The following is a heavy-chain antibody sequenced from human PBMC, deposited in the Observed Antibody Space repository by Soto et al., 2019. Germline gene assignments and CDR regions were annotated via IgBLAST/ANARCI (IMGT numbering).Heavy chain of an antibody. CDR2: IYHSGGT. J-gene: IGHJ5*02. D-gene: IGHD6-19*01. CDR1: GDSISSHY. Sequence: QVQLHESGPGLVKPSETLSLTCTVSGDSISSHYWSWILQPPGKGLEWIGHIYHSGGTRYNPSLRSRVTISVDTSKNKFSLKLRSVTAADKAVYYCAKNVAVAGFCLDPWGQGILVTVSS. V-gene: IGHV4-59*11. CDR3: AKNVAVAGFCLDP.